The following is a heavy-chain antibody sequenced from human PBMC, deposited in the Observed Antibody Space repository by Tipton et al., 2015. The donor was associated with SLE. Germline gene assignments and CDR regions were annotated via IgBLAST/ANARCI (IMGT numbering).Heavy chain of an antibody. V-gene: IGHV4-39*07. J-gene: IGHJ3*02. CDR1: GVSISSSVYY. CDR2: IYHGGGT. CDR3: ARDGNWDYGFDGFDI. D-gene: IGHD1-7*01. Sequence: TLSLTCVVSGVSISSSVYYWGWIRQAPGKGLEWIGRIYHGGGTHYNPPLKSRVTMSVDTSKNQFSLKLTSVTAADTAVYFCARDGNWDYGFDGFDIWGQGTMVTVSS.